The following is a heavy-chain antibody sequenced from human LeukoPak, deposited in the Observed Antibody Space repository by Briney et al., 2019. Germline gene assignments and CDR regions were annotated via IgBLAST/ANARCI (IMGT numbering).Heavy chain of an antibody. D-gene: IGHD3-22*01. J-gene: IGHJ4*02. CDR1: GYSFIDFY. Sequence: GASVKVSCKASGYSFIDFYIHFVRQAPGQGLEWMGWINPNSGSTNYAQKFQGRVTLTRDTSISTAYMELSRLRSDDTAVYYCARERYFYDSSGYAPFFDYWGQGTLVTVSS. CDR2: INPNSGST. CDR3: ARERYFYDSSGYAPFFDY. V-gene: IGHV1-2*02.